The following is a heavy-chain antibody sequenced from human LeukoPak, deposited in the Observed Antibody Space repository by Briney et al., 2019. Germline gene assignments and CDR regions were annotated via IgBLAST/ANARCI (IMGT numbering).Heavy chain of an antibody. J-gene: IGHJ1*01. D-gene: IGHD3-10*01. CDR3: AKETYYYGSGTYSQAIQH. V-gene: IGHV3-30*18. CDR2: ISYVGGNK. Sequence: GGSLRLSCAASGFTFSTYGMHWVRQAPGKGLEWVAVISYVGGNKHYADSVKGRFTISRDNSKNTLYLQMNSLRTEDTAVYYCAKETYYYGSGTYSQAIQHWGQGTLVTVSS. CDR1: GFTFSTYG.